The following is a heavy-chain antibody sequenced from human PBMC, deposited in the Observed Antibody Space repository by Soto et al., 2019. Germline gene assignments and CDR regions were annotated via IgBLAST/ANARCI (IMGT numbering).Heavy chain of an antibody. J-gene: IGHJ4*02. V-gene: IGHV3-48*03. Sequence: PGGSLRLSCAASGFTFSSDEMNWVRQAPGKGLEWVSYIRSGGRTTYYGDSVRGRFSVSRDNTRNLLFLQMNSLRVEDTAVYYCARYFDNSGFPDIFENWGQGTRVTVSS. CDR3: ARYFDNSGFPDIFEN. CDR2: IRSGGRTT. D-gene: IGHD3-22*01. CDR1: GFTFSSDE.